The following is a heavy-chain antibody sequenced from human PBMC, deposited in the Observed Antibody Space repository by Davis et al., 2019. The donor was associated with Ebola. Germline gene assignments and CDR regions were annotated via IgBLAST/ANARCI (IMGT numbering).Heavy chain of an antibody. Sequence: GESLKISCAASGFTFSSYSMNWVRQAPGKGLEWVSYISSSSSTIYYADSVKGRFTISRDNAKNSLYRQMNSLRAEDTAVYYCARDRDYYDSSAYHPRGWFDLWGQGTLVTVSS. CDR2: ISSSSSTI. J-gene: IGHJ5*02. V-gene: IGHV3-48*01. CDR3: ARDRDYYDSSAYHPRGWFDL. D-gene: IGHD3-22*01. CDR1: GFTFSSYS.